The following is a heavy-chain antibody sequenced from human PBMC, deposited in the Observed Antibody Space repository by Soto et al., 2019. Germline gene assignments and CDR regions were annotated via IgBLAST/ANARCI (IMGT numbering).Heavy chain of an antibody. J-gene: IGHJ5*02. D-gene: IGHD2-8*02. V-gene: IGHV4-4*02. CDR3: ARHEGWTGPDQ. CDR1: GASIGSGGW. Sequence: SETLSLTCAVSGASIGSGGWWSWVRQPPGKGLEWIAEIFHDGNTNYSPSLKSRVTISVDKSQNQFSLDVYSVTAADTAAYYCARHEGWTGPDQWGQGTLVTVS. CDR2: IFHDGNT.